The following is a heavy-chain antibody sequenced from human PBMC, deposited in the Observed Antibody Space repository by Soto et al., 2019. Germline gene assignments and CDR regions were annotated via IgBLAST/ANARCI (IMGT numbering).Heavy chain of an antibody. CDR2: INAGNGNT. Sequence: ASVKVSCKASGYTFTSYAMHWVRQAPGQRLEWMGWINAGNGNTKYSQKFQGRVTITRDTSASTAYMELSSLRSEDTAVYYCARMYYYGGPFDDWGQGTLVTGSS. CDR3: ARMYYYGGPFDD. J-gene: IGHJ4*02. D-gene: IGHD3-10*01. CDR1: GYTFTSYA. V-gene: IGHV1-3*01.